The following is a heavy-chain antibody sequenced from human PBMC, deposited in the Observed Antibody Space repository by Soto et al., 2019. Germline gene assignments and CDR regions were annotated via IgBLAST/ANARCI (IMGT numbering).Heavy chain of an antibody. CDR1: GFTVSNLY. D-gene: IGHD3-3*01. CDR2: ISSGGST. V-gene: IGHV3-66*01. CDR3: ARDTLGGAYDFLH. Sequence: EVQLVESGGGLVQPGGSLRLSCAASGFTVSNLYMTWVRQAPGKGLQWVAVISSGGSTYYADSVKGRFTISRDNSKNTLYLEMNSLRAEYTAVYYCARDTLGGAYDFLHGGQGTLVTVSP. J-gene: IGHJ4*02.